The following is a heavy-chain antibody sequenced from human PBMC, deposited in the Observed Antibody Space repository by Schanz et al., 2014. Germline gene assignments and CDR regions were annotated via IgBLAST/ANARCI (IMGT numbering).Heavy chain of an antibody. CDR3: ARSNYYDNSDYYNSFDY. Sequence: QVQLVQSGAEVKKPGASVKVSCKASGYTFTSYGISWVRQAPGQGLEWMGRIIPILGIANYAQKFQGRVTNTADKSTSTAYMDLSSLRPEDTAVYYCARSNYYDNSDYYNSFDYWGQGTLVTDSS. CDR2: IIPILGIA. J-gene: IGHJ4*02. CDR1: GYTFTSYG. V-gene: IGHV1-69*04. D-gene: IGHD3-22*01.